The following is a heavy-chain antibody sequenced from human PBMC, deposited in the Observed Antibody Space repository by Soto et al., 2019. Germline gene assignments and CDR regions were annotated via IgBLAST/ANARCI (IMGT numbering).Heavy chain of an antibody. V-gene: IGHV4-4*07. J-gene: IGHJ5*02. Sequence: SETLSLTCTVSGGSISSYYWSWVRQPAGKGLEWIGRIYTSGSTNYNPSLKSRVTMSVDTSKNQFSLKLSSVTAADTAVYYCGREVSSSWYKWFDPWGQGTLVTVSS. CDR1: GGSISSYY. CDR3: GREVSSSWYKWFDP. D-gene: IGHD6-13*01. CDR2: IYTSGST.